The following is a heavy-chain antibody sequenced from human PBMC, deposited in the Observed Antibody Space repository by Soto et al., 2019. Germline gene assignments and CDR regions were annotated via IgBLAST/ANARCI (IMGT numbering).Heavy chain of an antibody. J-gene: IGHJ6*02. V-gene: IGHV3-21*01. Sequence: PGGSLRLSCAASGFTFSSYSMNWVRQAPGKGLEWVSSISSSSSYIYYADSVKGRFTISRDNAKNSLYLQMNSLRAEGTAVSYCAREGHPLYYYYGMDVWGQGTKVTVSS. CDR1: GFTFSSYS. CDR3: AREGHPLYYYYGMDV. CDR2: ISSSSSYI.